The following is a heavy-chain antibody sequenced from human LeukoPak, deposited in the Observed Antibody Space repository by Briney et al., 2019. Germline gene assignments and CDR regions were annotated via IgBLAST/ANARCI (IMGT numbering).Heavy chain of an antibody. Sequence: SSETLSLTCAVYGGSFSGCYWSWIRQSPGKGLEWSEEISHSGGTIYNPSLKSRVTISVDTSKNQFSLKLSSVTAADTAVYYCARTGYCSSTSCYTHDAFDIWGQGTMVTVSS. CDR1: GGSFSGCY. V-gene: IGHV4-34*01. D-gene: IGHD2-2*02. CDR2: ISHSGGT. J-gene: IGHJ3*02. CDR3: ARTGYCSSTSCYTHDAFDI.